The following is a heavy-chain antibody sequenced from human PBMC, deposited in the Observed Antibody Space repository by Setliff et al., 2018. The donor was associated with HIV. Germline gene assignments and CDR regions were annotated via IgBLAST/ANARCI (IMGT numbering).Heavy chain of an antibody. V-gene: IGHV4-4*08. CDR3: ARDRRGYYYGSGSCYMDV. Sequence: SETLSLTCTVSGDSISSYYWSWIRQPPGKGLEWIGYIYTSGITDYNPSLKSRVTISGDTSKNQFSLKLSSVTAADTAVYYCARDRRGYYYGSGSCYMDVWGTGTTVTVAS. CDR2: IYTSGIT. D-gene: IGHD3-10*01. J-gene: IGHJ6*03. CDR1: GDSISSYY.